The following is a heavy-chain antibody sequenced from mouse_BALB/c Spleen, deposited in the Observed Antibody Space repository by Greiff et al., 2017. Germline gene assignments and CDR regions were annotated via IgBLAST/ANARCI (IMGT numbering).Heavy chain of an antibody. Sequence: QVQLKQSGPGLVQPSQSLSITCTVSGFSLTSYGVHWVRQSPGKGLEWLGVIWSGGSTDYNAAFISRLSISKDNSKSQVFFKMNSLQADDTAIYYCARIYDGYYGRIDYWGQGTSVTVSS. CDR3: ARIYDGYYGRIDY. CDR2: IWSGGST. V-gene: IGHV2-4-1*01. J-gene: IGHJ4*01. D-gene: IGHD2-3*01. CDR1: GFSLTSYG.